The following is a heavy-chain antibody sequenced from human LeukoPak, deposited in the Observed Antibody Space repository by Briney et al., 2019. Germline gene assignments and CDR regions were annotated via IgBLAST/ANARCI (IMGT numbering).Heavy chain of an antibody. V-gene: IGHV3-23*01. CDR2: IRASDDTT. CDR1: GFTFTNYA. Sequence: PGGSLRLSCVASGFTFTNYAMTWVRRAPGKGLEWVSAIRASDDTTFYADSVKGRFTISRDSSKNTLYLQMNSLRAEDTAVYYCAKLSSGWFEDFWGQGTLVTVSS. CDR3: AKLSSGWFEDF. J-gene: IGHJ4*02. D-gene: IGHD6-19*01.